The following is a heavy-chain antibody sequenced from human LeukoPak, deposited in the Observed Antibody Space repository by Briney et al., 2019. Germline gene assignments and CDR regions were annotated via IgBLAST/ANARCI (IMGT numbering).Heavy chain of an antibody. CDR2: VYISGST. Sequence: SSQTLSLTCTGSGGSISSGSYYWTWIRQPAGKGLEWIGRVYISGSTNYNPSLKSRVTISVDTSKNHFSLKLTSVTAADTAVYYCARGLEWGDGFDIWGQGTMVTVSS. CDR3: ARGLEWGDGFDI. V-gene: IGHV4-61*02. D-gene: IGHD1-1*01. J-gene: IGHJ3*02. CDR1: GGSISSGSYY.